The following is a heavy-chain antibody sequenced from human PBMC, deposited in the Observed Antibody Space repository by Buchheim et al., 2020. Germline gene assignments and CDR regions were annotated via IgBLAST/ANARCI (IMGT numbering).Heavy chain of an antibody. CDR3: ARGGYCSAGSCYSGKGDY. CDR1: GFTFSIYA. D-gene: IGHD2-15*01. J-gene: IGHJ4*02. V-gene: IGHV3-30*04. Sequence: VQLVESGGGLVQPGGSLRLSCAASGFTFSIYAMHWVRQAPGKGLEWVAVISYDGNYKYYADSVKGRFTISRDNSKNTLYLQMNSLRAEDTAVYYCARGGYCSAGSCYSGKGDYWGQGTL. CDR2: ISYDGNYK.